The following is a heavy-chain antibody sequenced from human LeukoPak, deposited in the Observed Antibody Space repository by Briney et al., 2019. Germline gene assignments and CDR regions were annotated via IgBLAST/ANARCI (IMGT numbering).Heavy chain of an antibody. D-gene: IGHD1-1*01. CDR3: AKDFLDNRERPYYMDV. CDR2: IGGSGGST. J-gene: IGHJ6*03. V-gene: IGHV3-23*01. CDR1: GFTLSSYA. Sequence: GGSLRLSCAASGFTLSSYAMSWVRQAPGKGLEWVSGIGGSGGSTYHADSVKGQFTISRDNSKNTLYLQMNSLRAEDTAVYYCAKDFLDNRERPYYMDVWGKGTTVTVSS.